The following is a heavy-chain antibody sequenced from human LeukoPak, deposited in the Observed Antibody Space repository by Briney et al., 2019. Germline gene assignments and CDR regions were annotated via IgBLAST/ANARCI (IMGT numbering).Heavy chain of an antibody. Sequence: PETLSLTCAVYGGSFSGYYWRWIPEPPGGGLEWSGEINHSGSTNYNPSLKSRVTISVDTSKNQFSLKLSSVTAADTAVYYCAIQYYYDSSGQLAFDIWGQGTMVTVSS. V-gene: IGHV4-34*01. J-gene: IGHJ3*02. D-gene: IGHD3-22*01. CDR3: AIQYYYDSSGQLAFDI. CDR2: INHSGST. CDR1: GGSFSGYY.